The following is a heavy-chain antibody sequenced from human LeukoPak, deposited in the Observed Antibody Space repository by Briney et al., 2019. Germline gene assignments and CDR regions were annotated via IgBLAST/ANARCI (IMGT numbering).Heavy chain of an antibody. CDR1: AFTFSSYW. CDR2: IKGDESSI. Sequence: GGSLRLSCAASAFTFSSYWMHWVRQAPGKGLEWVSRIKGDESSINYADSVEGRFTISRDNAKNTVYLHLNSLRVEDTAVYYCARERRDGYIAFDYWGQGTLVTVSS. D-gene: IGHD5-24*01. J-gene: IGHJ4*02. V-gene: IGHV3-74*01. CDR3: ARERRDGYIAFDY.